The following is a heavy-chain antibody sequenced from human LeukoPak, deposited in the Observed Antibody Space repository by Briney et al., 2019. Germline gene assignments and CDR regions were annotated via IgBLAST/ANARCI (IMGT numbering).Heavy chain of an antibody. D-gene: IGHD3-22*01. J-gene: IGHJ5*02. Sequence: PSEILSLTCTVSGGSITNYYWSWIRQPPGKGLEWIGYIYYSGSTKYNPSLKSRVTISVDTSKNQFSLKVSSVTAADTAVYYCARALFYYDRSEKFRFDPWGQGTLVTVSS. CDR2: IYYSGST. CDR1: GGSITNYY. V-gene: IGHV4-59*01. CDR3: ARALFYYDRSEKFRFDP.